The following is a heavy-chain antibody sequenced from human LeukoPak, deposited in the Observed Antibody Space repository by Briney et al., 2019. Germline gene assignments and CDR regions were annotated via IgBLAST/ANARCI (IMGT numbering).Heavy chain of an antibody. Sequence: PSETLSLTCTVSGGSISSSRYYWGWIRQPPGKGLEWIGSIYYSGSTYYNPSLKSRVTISVDTSKNQFSLRLTSVTAADTAVYYCARRGVVGVPAATQFDIWGQGTMVTVSS. V-gene: IGHV4-39*01. CDR2: IYYSGST. D-gene: IGHD2-2*01. CDR3: ARRGVVGVPAATQFDI. J-gene: IGHJ3*02. CDR1: GGSISSSRYY.